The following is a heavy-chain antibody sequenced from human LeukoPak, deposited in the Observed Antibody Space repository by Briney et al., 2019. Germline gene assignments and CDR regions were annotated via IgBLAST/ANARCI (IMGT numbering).Heavy chain of an antibody. D-gene: IGHD3-9*01. CDR1: GGSFSSSSYY. Sequence: SETLSLTCTVSGGSFSSSSYYWGWIRQPPGKGLEWIGSIYYSGSTYYNPSLKSRVTISVDTSKNQFSLKLSSVTAADTAVYYCARAERYFDWYWAFDIWGQGTMVTVSS. CDR3: ARAERYFDWYWAFDI. V-gene: IGHV4-39*07. J-gene: IGHJ3*02. CDR2: IYYSGST.